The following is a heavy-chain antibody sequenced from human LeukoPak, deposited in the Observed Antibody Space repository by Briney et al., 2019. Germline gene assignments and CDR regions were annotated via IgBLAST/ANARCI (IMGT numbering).Heavy chain of an antibody. Sequence: GRSLRLSCAASGFTFRSYWMTWVRQAPGKGLEWVANINQDGSEKYYVDSVKGRFTISRDNAKNSLGLQMNSLRAEDTAVYYCARDYYFDYWGQGTLVTVSS. J-gene: IGHJ4*02. CDR2: INQDGSEK. CDR3: ARDYYFDY. V-gene: IGHV3-7*01. CDR1: GFTFRSYW.